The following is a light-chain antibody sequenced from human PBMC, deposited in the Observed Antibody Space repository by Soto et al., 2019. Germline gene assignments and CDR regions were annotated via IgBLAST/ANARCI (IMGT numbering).Light chain of an antibody. CDR3: QQYYSYPLK. CDR1: QGISSY. J-gene: IGKJ1*01. Sequence: AIRMTQSPSSLSASTGDRVTITCRASQGISSYLAWYQQKPGKAPKLLIYAASTLQSGVPSRFSGSGSGTDLTLTISCLQSEDFATYYCQQYYSYPLKFGQGTKVDIK. V-gene: IGKV1-8*01. CDR2: AAS.